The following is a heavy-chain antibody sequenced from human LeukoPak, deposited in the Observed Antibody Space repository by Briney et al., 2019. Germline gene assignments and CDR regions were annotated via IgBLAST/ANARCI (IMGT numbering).Heavy chain of an antibody. V-gene: IGHV4-34*01. Sequence: SETLSLTCAVYGGSFSGYYWSWIRQPPGKGLEWIGEINHSGSTNYNPSLKSRVTISVDTSKNQFSLKLSSVTAADTAVYYCARGIAAAGTAEIPPFDYWGQGTLVTVSS. CDR1: GGSFSGYY. D-gene: IGHD6-13*01. J-gene: IGHJ4*02. CDR2: INHSGST. CDR3: ARGIAAAGTAEIPPFDY.